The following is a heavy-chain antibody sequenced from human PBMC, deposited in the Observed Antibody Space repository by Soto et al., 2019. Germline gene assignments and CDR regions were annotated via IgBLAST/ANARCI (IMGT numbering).Heavy chain of an antibody. D-gene: IGHD1-1*01. CDR1: GGFVSSGSYY. V-gene: IGHV4-34*01. CDR3: ARVERGTATTVVDAFDI. CDR2: MSHSGGT. J-gene: IGHJ3*02. Sequence: QVQLQQWGAGLLKPSETLSLTCAVYGGFVSSGSYYWSWIRQPPGKGLEWIGEMSHSGGTHFNPSLKSRVTISVDTSTNQFSLKMSSVTAADKALYYCARVERGTATTVVDAFDIWGPGTMVTVSS.